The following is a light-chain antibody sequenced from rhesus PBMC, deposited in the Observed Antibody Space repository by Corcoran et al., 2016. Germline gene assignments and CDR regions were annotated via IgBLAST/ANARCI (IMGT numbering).Light chain of an antibody. V-gene: IGKV1-21*01. Sequence: DIQMTQSPSSLSASVGDRVTLTCRASQGISSWVAWYQQKPGKAPKLLIYKSARLQSGVPPRFSGRGSGTDFTLTISSLQPDDFATYYCQQYNSAPSTFGQGTKVEIK. J-gene: IGKJ1*01. CDR2: KSA. CDR1: QGISSW. CDR3: QQYNSAPST.